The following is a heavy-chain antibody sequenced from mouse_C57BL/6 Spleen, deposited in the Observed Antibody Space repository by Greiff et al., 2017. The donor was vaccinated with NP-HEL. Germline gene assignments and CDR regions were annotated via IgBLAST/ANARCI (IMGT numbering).Heavy chain of an antibody. V-gene: IGHV3-6*01. CDR2: ISYDGSN. Sequence: EVKLVESGPGLVKPSQSLSLTCSVTGYSITSGYYWNWIRQFPGNKLEWMGYISYDGSNNYNPSLKNRISITRDTSKNQFFLKLNSVTTEDTATYYCARDTHYGSSFDYWGQGTTLTVSS. J-gene: IGHJ2*01. CDR1: GYSITSGYY. CDR3: ARDTHYGSSFDY. D-gene: IGHD1-1*01.